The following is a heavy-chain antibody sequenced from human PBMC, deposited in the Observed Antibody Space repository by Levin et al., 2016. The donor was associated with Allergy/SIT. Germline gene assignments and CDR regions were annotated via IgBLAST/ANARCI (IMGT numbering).Heavy chain of an antibody. Sequence: GESLKISCAASQFTFSSYAMHWVRQPPGKGLEWVAVLSFDGSKTYYADSVKGRFTISRDNSRNTLYLQMHSLKPDDTAIYFCARDPSRYDTSGIDWNFDLWGRGTLVTVSS. V-gene: IGHV3-30*04. J-gene: IGHJ2*01. CDR1: QFTFSSYA. CDR3: ARDPSRYDTSGIDWNFDL. CDR2: LSFDGSKT. D-gene: IGHD3-22*01.